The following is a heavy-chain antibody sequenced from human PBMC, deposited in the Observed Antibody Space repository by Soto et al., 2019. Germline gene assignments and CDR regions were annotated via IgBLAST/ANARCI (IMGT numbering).Heavy chain of an antibody. CDR3: ARDRRPDDAFDI. Sequence: PGGSLRLSCAASGFTFSSYGMHWVRQAPGKGLEWVAVIWYDGSNKYYADSVKGRFTISRDNSKNTLYLQMNSLRAEDTAVYYCARDRRPDDAFDIWGQGTMVTVSS. V-gene: IGHV3-33*01. CDR2: IWYDGSNK. CDR1: GFTFSSYG. J-gene: IGHJ3*02.